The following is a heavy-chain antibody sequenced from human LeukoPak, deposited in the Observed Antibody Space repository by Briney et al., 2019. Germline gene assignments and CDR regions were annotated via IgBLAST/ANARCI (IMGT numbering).Heavy chain of an antibody. D-gene: IGHD2/OR15-2a*01. CDR1: GFTFSDHY. CDR3: VRGFNSFDS. CDR2: SRNKAKSYTT. Sequence: GGSLRLSCAASGFTFSDHYMDWVRQGPGKGLEWVGRSRNKAKSYTTEYAASVKGRFTISRDESKNSLYLRMNSLKTEDTAVYYCVRGFNSFDSWGQGTQVTVSS. V-gene: IGHV3-72*01. J-gene: IGHJ4*02.